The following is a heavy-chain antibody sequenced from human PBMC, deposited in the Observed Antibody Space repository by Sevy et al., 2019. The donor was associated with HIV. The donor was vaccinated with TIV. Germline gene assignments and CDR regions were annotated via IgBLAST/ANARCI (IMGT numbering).Heavy chain of an antibody. V-gene: IGHV3-30*04. CDR2: ISYDGSNK. D-gene: IGHD6-19*01. CDR1: GFTFSSYA. J-gene: IGHJ6*02. CDR3: AGDEDGIAVAGTHYYGMDV. Sequence: GGSLRLSCAASGFTFSSYAMHWVRQAPGKGLEWVAVISYDGSNKYYADSVKGRFTISRDNSKNTLYRQMNSLRAEDTAVYYCAGDEDGIAVAGTHYYGMDVWGQGTTVTVSS.